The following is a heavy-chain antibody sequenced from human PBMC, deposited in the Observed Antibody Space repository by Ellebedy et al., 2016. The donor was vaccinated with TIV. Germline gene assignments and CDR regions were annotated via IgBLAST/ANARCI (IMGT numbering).Heavy chain of an antibody. Sequence: GGSLRLSXAASGFTFDDYAMHWVRQAPGKGLVWVSRISTDGSHTDYADSVRGRFTTSRDNAKNTLFLQMNSLRAEDTAIYYCARDTPLPGQSFDSWGQGTLVTVSS. D-gene: IGHD2-15*01. V-gene: IGHV3-74*01. CDR1: GFTFDDYA. CDR2: ISTDGSHT. CDR3: ARDTPLPGQSFDS. J-gene: IGHJ4*02.